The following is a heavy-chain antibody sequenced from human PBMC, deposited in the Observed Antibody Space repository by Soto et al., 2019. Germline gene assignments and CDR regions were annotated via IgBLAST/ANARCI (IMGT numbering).Heavy chain of an antibody. J-gene: IGHJ6*02. Sequence: GGSLRLSCAASGFTFSSYWMSWVRQASGKGLEWVANIKQDGSEKYYVDSVKGRFTISRDNAKNSLYLQMNSLRAEDTAVYYCARRVIAAAGTEGYYYYYYGMDVWGQGTTVTVSS. CDR1: GFTFSSYW. CDR2: IKQDGSEK. CDR3: ARRVIAAAGTEGYYYYYYGMDV. V-gene: IGHV3-7*05. D-gene: IGHD6-13*01.